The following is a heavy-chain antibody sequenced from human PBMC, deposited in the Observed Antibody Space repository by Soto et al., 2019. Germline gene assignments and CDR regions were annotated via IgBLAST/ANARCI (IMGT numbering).Heavy chain of an antibody. CDR3: VRDDRSDFDF. Sequence: EVHLVESGGGLVQPGGSLRVSCAASGFTFSNYAMNWVRQAPGKGLEWVSYISIGSGSIFYADSVKGRFTISRDDAKNSLYLQMNTLRDEDTAVYYCVRDDRSDFDFWGQGTMVTVSS. V-gene: IGHV3-48*02. CDR1: GFTFSNYA. J-gene: IGHJ3*01. CDR2: ISIGSGSI. D-gene: IGHD3-22*01.